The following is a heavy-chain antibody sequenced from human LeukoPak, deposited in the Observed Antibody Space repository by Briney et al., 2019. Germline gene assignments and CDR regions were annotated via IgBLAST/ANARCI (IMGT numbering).Heavy chain of an antibody. CDR3: ARVTAAPTGYNWFDP. CDR1: EGTLSSYG. J-gene: IGHJ5*02. D-gene: IGHD1-1*01. V-gene: IGHV1-69*04. Sequence: SVKVSCKASEGTLSSYGISWVRQAPGQGLEWMGRIIPILGLANYAQKFQGRVTITADTTTRTVYMEVSSLRSEDTAVYYCARVTAAPTGYNWFDPWGQGTLVTVSS. CDR2: IIPILGLA.